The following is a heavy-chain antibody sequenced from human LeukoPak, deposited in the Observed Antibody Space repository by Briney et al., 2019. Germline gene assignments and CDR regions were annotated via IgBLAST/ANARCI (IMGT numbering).Heavy chain of an antibody. Sequence: ASVKVSCKASGYTFTGYYMHWVRQAPGQGREWMGWINPNSGGTNYAQKFQGRVTMTRDTSISTAYMELSRLRSDDTAVYYCARGAWGSSTSFQGEYYMDVWGKGTTVTVSS. J-gene: IGHJ6*03. V-gene: IGHV1-2*02. CDR2: INPNSGGT. CDR1: GYTFTGYY. D-gene: IGHD2-2*01. CDR3: ARGAWGSSTSFQGEYYMDV.